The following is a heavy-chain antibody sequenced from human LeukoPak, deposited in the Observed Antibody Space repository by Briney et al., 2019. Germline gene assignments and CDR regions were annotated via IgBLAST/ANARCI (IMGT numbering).Heavy chain of an antibody. CDR2: IYYSGST. V-gene: IGHV4-30-4*01. CDR3: ARTPSLYDLWSGTQEMINWFDP. J-gene: IGHJ5*02. D-gene: IGHD3-3*01. Sequence: PSQTLSLTCTVSGGSISSGDYYWSWIRQPPGKGPEWIGYIYYSGSTYYNPSLKSRVTISVDTSKNQFSLKLSSVTAADTAVYYCARTPSLYDLWSGTQEMINWFDPWGQGTLVTVSS. CDR1: GGSISSGDYY.